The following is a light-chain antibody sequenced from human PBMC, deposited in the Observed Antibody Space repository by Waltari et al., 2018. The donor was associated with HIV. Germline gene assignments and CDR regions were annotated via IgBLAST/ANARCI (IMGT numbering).Light chain of an antibody. Sequence: EIVLTQSPGTMSLSPGELATLSSRASQTVSSNYLAWYQQKPGQAPRLLIYGASSRATGIPDRFSGSGSGTDFTLTISRLEPEDFAVYYCQQYGSSPLFIFGPGTKVDIK. V-gene: IGKV3-20*01. CDR1: QTVSSNY. CDR3: QQYGSSPLFI. J-gene: IGKJ3*01. CDR2: GAS.